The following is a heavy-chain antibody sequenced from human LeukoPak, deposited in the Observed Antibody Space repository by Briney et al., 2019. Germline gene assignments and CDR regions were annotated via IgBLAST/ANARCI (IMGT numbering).Heavy chain of an antibody. J-gene: IGHJ4*02. CDR3: ARARCSSTSCSYYFDY. CDR1: GLPYSSYS. D-gene: IGHD2-2*01. V-gene: IGHV3-21*01. CDR2: ISSRSSQI. Sequence: GGSLRLSCAASGLPYSSYSMNWVRQAPGKGLEWVSSISSRSSQIYQADSVKGRFTISRDNAKNSLYLQMNSLRAEDTAVYFCARARCSSTSCSYYFDYWGQGTLVTVSS.